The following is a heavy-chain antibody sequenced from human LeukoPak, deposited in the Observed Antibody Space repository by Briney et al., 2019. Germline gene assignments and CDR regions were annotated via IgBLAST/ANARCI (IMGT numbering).Heavy chain of an antibody. CDR2: IWSDGSKT. Sequence: GRSLRLSCKASGLPFSASGMHWVRQAPGKGLEWVAMIWSDGSKTYYADSVEGRFTISRDNSKNTEDLQMNRLGVDDTAVYYCARDKGERSLDHWGQGTLVTVSS. CDR1: GLPFSASG. D-gene: IGHD1-1*01. V-gene: IGHV3-33*01. J-gene: IGHJ4*02. CDR3: ARDKGERSLDH.